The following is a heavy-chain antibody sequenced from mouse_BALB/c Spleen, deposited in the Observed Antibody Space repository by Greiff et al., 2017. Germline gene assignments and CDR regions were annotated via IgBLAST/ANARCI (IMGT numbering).Heavy chain of an antibody. Sequence: VQLQQSGPELVKPGASVKIPCKASGYTFTDYNMYWVQQSHGKSLEWLGDINPNNGGTIYNQKFKGKATLTVDKSYSTAYMDLRSLTSEDTAVYYCARSPTWYLYALDYWGQGTSVTVSS. CDR2: INPNNGGT. J-gene: IGHJ4*01. V-gene: IGHV1-18*01. CDR3: ARSPTWYLYALDY. D-gene: IGHD2-1*01. CDR1: GYTFTDYN.